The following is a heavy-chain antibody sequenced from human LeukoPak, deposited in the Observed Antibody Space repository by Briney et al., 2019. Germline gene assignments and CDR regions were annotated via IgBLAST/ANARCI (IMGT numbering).Heavy chain of an antibody. D-gene: IGHD6-13*01. J-gene: IGHJ4*02. CDR2: IYYSGST. CDR3: ARHRIAAAGTFDY. Sequence: SETLSLTCTVSGGSISSYYWSWIRRPPGKGLEWIGYIYYSGSTNYNPSLKSRVTISVDTSKNQFSLKLSSVTAADTAVYYCARHRIAAAGTFDYWGQGTLVTVSS. V-gene: IGHV4-59*08. CDR1: GGSISSYY.